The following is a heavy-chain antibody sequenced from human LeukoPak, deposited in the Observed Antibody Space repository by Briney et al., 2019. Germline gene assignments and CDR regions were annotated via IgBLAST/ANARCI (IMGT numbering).Heavy chain of an antibody. Sequence: SETLSLTCTVSGGSISSYYWSWIRQPPGKGLEWIGYICYSGSTNYNPSLKSRVTISVDTSKNQFSLKLSSVTAADTAVYYCAREAGYCSSTSCSFFDYWGQGTLVTVSS. CDR3: AREAGYCSSTSCSFFDY. J-gene: IGHJ4*02. V-gene: IGHV4-59*01. CDR2: ICYSGST. CDR1: GGSISSYY. D-gene: IGHD2-2*01.